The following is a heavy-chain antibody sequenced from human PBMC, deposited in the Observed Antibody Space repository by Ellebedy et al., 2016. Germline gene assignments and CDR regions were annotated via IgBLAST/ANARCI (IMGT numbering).Heavy chain of an antibody. D-gene: IGHD1-1*01. CDR2: IYYSGST. CDR3: ASGGERWFDP. Sequence: LRLSCTVSGGSISSGDYYWSWIRQPPGKGLEWIGYIYYSGSTYYNPSLKSRVTISVDTSKNQFSLKLSSVTAADTAVYYCASGGERWFDPWGQGTLVTVSS. V-gene: IGHV4-30-4*01. CDR1: GGSISSGDYY. J-gene: IGHJ5*02.